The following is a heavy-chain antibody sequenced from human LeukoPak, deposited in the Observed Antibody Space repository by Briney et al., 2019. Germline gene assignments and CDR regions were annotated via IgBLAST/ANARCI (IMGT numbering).Heavy chain of an antibody. CDR1: GFAFSNYA. J-gene: IGHJ4*02. V-gene: IGHV3-23*01. CDR2: ISGSDGST. CDR3: AKGRGYCTGGSCYSDY. D-gene: IGHD2-15*01. Sequence: GGSLRLSCTASGFAFSNYAMSWVRQAPGKGLEWVPTISGSDGSTYYADSVKGRFTISRDNSKNTLYLQMNSLRVEDTAIYYCAKGRGYCTGGSCYSDYWGQGTLVTVSS.